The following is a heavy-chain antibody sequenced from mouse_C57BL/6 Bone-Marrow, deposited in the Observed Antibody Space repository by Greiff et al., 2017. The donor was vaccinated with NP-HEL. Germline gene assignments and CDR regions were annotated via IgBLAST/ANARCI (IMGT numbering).Heavy chain of an antibody. V-gene: IGHV1-4*01. CDR2: INPSSGYT. J-gene: IGHJ3*01. CDR1: GYTFTSHT. CDR3: ARGWFAY. Sequence: VQLKESGAELARPGASVKMSCKASGYTFTSHTMHWVKQRPGQGLEWIGYINPSSGYTKYNQKFKDKATLTADKSSSTAYMQLSSLTSEDSAVYYCARGWFAYWGQGTLVTVSA.